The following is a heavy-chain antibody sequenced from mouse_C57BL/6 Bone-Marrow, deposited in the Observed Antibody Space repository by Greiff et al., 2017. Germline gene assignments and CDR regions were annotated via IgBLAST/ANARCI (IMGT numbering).Heavy chain of an antibody. CDR2: IYPRSGNS. J-gene: IGHJ2*01. D-gene: IGHD2-1*01. CDR1: GYTFTSYG. Sequence: VQLQESGAELARPGASVKLSCKASGYTFTSYGISWVQQTTGQGLEWIGEIYPRSGNSYSNEKFKGKARLTADKSSSTAYMELRSLTSEDSAVYFCAIYYGNPYYCDYWGQGTTLTVSS. V-gene: IGHV1-81*01. CDR3: AIYYGNPYYCDY.